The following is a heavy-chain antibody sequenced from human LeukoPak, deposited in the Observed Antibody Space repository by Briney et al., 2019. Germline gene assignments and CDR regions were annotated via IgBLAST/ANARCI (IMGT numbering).Heavy chain of an antibody. CDR3: AEDCGGDCYGDY. D-gene: IGHD2-21*02. CDR1: GFTFSRYA. CDR2: ISGSGGST. J-gene: IGHJ4*02. V-gene: IGHV3-23*01. Sequence: GGSLRLSCAASGFTFSRYAMSWVRQAPGKGLEWVSAISGSGGSTYYADSVKGRFTISRDNSKNTLYLRMNSLRAEDTAVYYCAEDCGGDCYGDYWGQGTLVTVSS.